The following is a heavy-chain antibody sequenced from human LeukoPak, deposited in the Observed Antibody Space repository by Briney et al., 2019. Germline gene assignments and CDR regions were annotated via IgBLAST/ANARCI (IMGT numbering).Heavy chain of an antibody. V-gene: IGHV3-53*01. CDR2: IYSGSSST. J-gene: IGHJ4*02. CDR1: GFTVSSNY. Sequence: GGSLRLSCAASGFTVSSNYMSWVRQAPGKGLEWVSVIYSGSSSTYYTDSVKGRFTISRDNARNSLFLQMNSLRAEDTAIYYCASDEGNYFDYWGQGTLVTVSS. CDR3: ASDEGNYFDY.